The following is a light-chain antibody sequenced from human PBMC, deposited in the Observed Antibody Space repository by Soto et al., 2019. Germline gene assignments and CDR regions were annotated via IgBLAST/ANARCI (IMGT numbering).Light chain of an antibody. Sequence: EVILTQSPATLSVAPGERATLSCRASQNVNIDLAWYQQKPGQPPRLLIYGASARAAGIPARFSGSGSGTDFTLTISSLEPEDSAVYYCQQRNIWPPVTFGQGTRLEIK. V-gene: IGKV3D-15*01. CDR1: QNVNID. J-gene: IGKJ5*01. CDR3: QQRNIWPPVT. CDR2: GAS.